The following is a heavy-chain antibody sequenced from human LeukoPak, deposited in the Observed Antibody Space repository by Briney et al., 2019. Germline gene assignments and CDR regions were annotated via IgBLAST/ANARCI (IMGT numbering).Heavy chain of an antibody. CDR1: GFTFSSYT. J-gene: IGHJ5*02. CDR2: IRHDESNK. CDR3: AKFSYGDYVA. D-gene: IGHD4-17*01. Sequence: PGGSLRLSCAASGFTFSSYTMNWVRQAPGKGLEWVAFIRHDESNKYYADSVKGRITISRDNSKNTLSLQMNSLRPDDTAVYYCAKFSYGDYVAWGQGTLVIVSS. V-gene: IGHV3-30*02.